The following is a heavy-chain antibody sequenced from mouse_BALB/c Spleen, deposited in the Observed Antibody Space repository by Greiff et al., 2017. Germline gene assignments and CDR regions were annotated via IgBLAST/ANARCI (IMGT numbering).Heavy chain of an antibody. Sequence: EVKLMESGGGLVKPGGSLKLSCAASGFTFSSYAMSWVRQTPEKRLEWVASISSGGSTYYPDSVKGRFTISRDNARNILYLQMSSLRSEDTAMYYCARGGGYGYYYAMDYWGQGTSVTVSS. CDR2: ISSGGST. J-gene: IGHJ4*01. D-gene: IGHD1-2*01. CDR1: GFTFSSYA. V-gene: IGHV5-6-5*01. CDR3: ARGGGYGYYYAMDY.